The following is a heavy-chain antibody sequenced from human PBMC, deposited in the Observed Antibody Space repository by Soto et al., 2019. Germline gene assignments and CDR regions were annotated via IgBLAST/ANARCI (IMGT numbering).Heavy chain of an antibody. V-gene: IGHV5-10-1*01. Sequence: LKISCKGSGYSFTSYWISWVRQMPGKGLEWMGRIDPSDSYTNYSPSFQGHVTISADKSISTAYLQWSSLKASDTAMYYCARPGVLLWFGEDYYGMDVWGQGTTATVSS. CDR1: GYSFTSYW. CDR3: ARPGVLLWFGEDYYGMDV. D-gene: IGHD3-10*01. CDR2: IDPSDSYT. J-gene: IGHJ6*02.